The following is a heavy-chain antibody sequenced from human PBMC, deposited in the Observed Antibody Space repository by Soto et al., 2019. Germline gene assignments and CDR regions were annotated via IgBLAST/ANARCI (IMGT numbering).Heavy chain of an antibody. CDR1: GFTFTSHG. D-gene: IGHD1-26*01. CDR2: ISYDGTNR. V-gene: IGHV3-30*18. J-gene: IGHJ3*01. CDR3: AKDPGIMGATGIFDV. Sequence: QVQLVESGGGVVQPGRSLRLSCVVSGFTFTSHGMHWVRQAPGKGLEWVAVISYDGTNRYYADSVKGRFTISRDDSKNTLYLQMYSLRREDAAVYYCAKDPGIMGATGIFDVWGQGTMVTVSS.